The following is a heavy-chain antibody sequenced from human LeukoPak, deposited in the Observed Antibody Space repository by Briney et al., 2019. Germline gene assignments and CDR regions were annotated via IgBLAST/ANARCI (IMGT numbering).Heavy chain of an antibody. CDR3: AKGLGYCSSTSCYTGFDAFDI. J-gene: IGHJ3*02. CDR2: ISGSGGST. D-gene: IGHD2-2*02. Sequence: GGSLRLSCAASGFTFSSYAMSWVRQAPGKGLEWVSAISGSGGSTYYADSVKGRFTISRDNSKNTLYLQMNRLRAEDTAVYYCAKGLGYCSSTSCYTGFDAFDIWGQGTMVTVSS. CDR1: GFTFSSYA. V-gene: IGHV3-23*01.